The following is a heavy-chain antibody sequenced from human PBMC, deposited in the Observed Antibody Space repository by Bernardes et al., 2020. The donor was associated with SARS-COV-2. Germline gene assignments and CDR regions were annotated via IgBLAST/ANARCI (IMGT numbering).Heavy chain of an antibody. J-gene: IGHJ6*02. Sequence: SETLSLTCTVSGGSVSSNSYYWTWIRQAPGRGLEWIGYMSDTGSTNYNPSLKSRATISVDTSKNQVSLRLSSVTAADTAVYFCARDLYLRVHPPAVGGGFFYHYGLDVWGQGTTVTVSS. V-gene: IGHV4-61*01. CDR3: ARDLYLRVHPPAVGGGFFYHYGLDV. D-gene: IGHD3-16*01. CDR1: GGSVSSNSYY. CDR2: MSDTGST.